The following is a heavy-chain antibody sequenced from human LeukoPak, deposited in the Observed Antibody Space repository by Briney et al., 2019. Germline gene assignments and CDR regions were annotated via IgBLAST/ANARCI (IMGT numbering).Heavy chain of an antibody. CDR3: AKGEFGYCSSTSCPNWFDP. D-gene: IGHD2-2*01. CDR2: ISGSGGST. CDR1: GFTFSSYA. V-gene: IGHV3-23*01. J-gene: IGHJ5*02. Sequence: GGSLRLSCAASGFTFSSYAMSWVRQAPGKGPEWVSAISGSGGSTYYADSVKGRFTISRDNSKNTLYLQMNSLRAEDTAVYYCAKGEFGYCSSTSCPNWFDPWGQGTLVTVSS.